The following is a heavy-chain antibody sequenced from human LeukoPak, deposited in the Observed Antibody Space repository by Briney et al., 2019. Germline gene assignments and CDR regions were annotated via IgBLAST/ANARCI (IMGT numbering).Heavy chain of an antibody. J-gene: IGHJ4*02. Sequence: ASVKVSRKASGYTFTSYDINWVRQAPGQGLEWMGWMNPNSGNTGYAQKFQGRVTMTRNTSISTAYMELSSLRSEDTAVYYCARALMATTTKTLFTPVDYWGQGTLVTVSS. D-gene: IGHD5-12*01. CDR1: GYTFTSYD. CDR2: MNPNSGNT. CDR3: ARALMATTTKTLFTPVDY. V-gene: IGHV1-8*01.